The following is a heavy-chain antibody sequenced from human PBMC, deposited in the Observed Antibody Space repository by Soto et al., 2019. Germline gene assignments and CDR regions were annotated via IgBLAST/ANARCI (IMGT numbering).Heavy chain of an antibody. J-gene: IGHJ6*03. CDR3: IPVGTYVYIWGSYRLHYYYMAV. Sequence: EVQLVESGGGLVKPGGSLRLSCAASGFTVSNAWMSWVRQAPGKGLEWVGRIKSKTDGGTTDYAAPVKGRFTISRDDSKNTLYLQMNSLKTEDTAVYYWIPVGTYVYIWGSYRLHYYYMAVCGKGTTVTVSS. D-gene: IGHD3-16*02. V-gene: IGHV3-15*01. CDR2: IKSKTDGGTT. CDR1: GFTVSNAW.